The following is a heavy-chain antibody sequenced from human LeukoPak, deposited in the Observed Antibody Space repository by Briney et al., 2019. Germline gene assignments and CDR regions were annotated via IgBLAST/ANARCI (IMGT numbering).Heavy chain of an antibody. Sequence: GASVKVSCKASGYTFTGYYMHWVRQAPGQGLEWMGWINPNSGGTNYAQKFQGRVTMTRDTSISTAYMELSRLRSDDTAVYYCARDSGSYPSEYYFDYWGQGTLVTVSS. CDR1: GYTFTGYY. CDR3: ARDSGSYPSEYYFDY. D-gene: IGHD1-26*01. J-gene: IGHJ4*02. V-gene: IGHV1-2*02. CDR2: INPNSGGT.